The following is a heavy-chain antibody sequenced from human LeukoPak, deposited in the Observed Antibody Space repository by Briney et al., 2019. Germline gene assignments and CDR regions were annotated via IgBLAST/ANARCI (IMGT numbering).Heavy chain of an antibody. CDR2: ISKNSDDI. V-gene: IGHV3-21*05. CDR1: GFTFSIYS. J-gene: IGHJ4*02. Sequence: MSGGSLRLSCVASGFTFSIYSMNWVRQAPGKGLEWVSYISKNSDDIYNADSVRGRFTISRDNAKNSLYLQMNSLRAEDTAVYYCARVRPGYYCDYWGQGILVTVSS. CDR3: ARVRPGYYCDY.